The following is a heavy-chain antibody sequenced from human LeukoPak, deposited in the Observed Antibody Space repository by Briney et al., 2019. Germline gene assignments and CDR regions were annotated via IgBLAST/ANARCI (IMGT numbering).Heavy chain of an antibody. Sequence: SETLSLTCTVSGGSISGYYWSWIRQPPGKGLEWIGYIYYSGSTNYNPSLESRVTISVDTSNNQFSLKLSSVTAADTAVYYCARRDPSGWLPDYWGQGTLVTVSS. V-gene: IGHV4-59*08. D-gene: IGHD6-19*01. J-gene: IGHJ4*02. CDR3: ARRDPSGWLPDY. CDR2: IYYSGST. CDR1: GGSISGYY.